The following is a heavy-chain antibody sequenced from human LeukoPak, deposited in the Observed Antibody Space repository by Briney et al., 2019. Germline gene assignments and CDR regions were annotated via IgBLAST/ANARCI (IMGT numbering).Heavy chain of an antibody. J-gene: IGHJ6*02. Sequence: QPGGSLRLSCAASEXTFSSYAMQWVRQAPGKGLEWVSGINVSGGSTWYADSVKGRFTISRDNSKNTLYLQMNSLRAEDTAVYYCAKYVSAKGPPYALDVWGQGTTVTVSS. D-gene: IGHD2/OR15-2a*01. V-gene: IGHV3-23*01. CDR2: INVSGGST. CDR1: EXTFSSYA. CDR3: AKYVSAKGPPYALDV.